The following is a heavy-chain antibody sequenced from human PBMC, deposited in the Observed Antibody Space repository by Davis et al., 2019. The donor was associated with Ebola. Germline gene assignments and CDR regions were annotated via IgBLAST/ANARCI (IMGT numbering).Heavy chain of an antibody. V-gene: IGHV4-59*06. D-gene: IGHD3-3*01. CDR3: ARCEGVIFGVISPFDY. CDR1: GGSVSSYY. Sequence: SETLSLTCSVSGGSVSSYYWSWIRQHPGKGLEWIGYFFNSGSTYYNPSLSGRVTISVDTSKNQFSLKLTSVTAEDTAVYYCARCEGVIFGVISPFDYWGQGTLVTVSS. CDR2: FFNSGST. J-gene: IGHJ4*02.